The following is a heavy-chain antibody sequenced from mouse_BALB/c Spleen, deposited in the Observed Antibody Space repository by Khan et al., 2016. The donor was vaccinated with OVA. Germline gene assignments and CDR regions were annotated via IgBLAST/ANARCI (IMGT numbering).Heavy chain of an antibody. CDR3: ARRTTGYALDY. V-gene: IGHV1-4*01. CDR2: INPRRGYT. D-gene: IGHD2-14*01. Sequence: SGAELARPGASVKMSCKASGYTFTSNTMHWVKPRPGQGLEWIGYINPRRGYTDYTQSFKDKATLTADKSSSTAYMQLSSLTSEDSAVYYCARRTTGYALDYWGLGTSVTVSS. CDR1: GYTFTSNT. J-gene: IGHJ4*01.